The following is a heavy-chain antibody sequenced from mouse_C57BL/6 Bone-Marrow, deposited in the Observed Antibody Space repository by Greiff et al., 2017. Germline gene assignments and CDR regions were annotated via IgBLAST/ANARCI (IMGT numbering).Heavy chain of an antibody. CDR2: ISDGGSYT. J-gene: IGHJ1*03. CDR3: ARIRGWYFDV. Sequence: EVKLQESGGGLVKPGGSLKLSCAASGFTFSSYAMSWVRQTPEKRLEWVATISDGGSYTYYPDNVKGRFIISRDNAKNNLYLQMSHLKSEDTAMYYCARIRGWYFDVWGTGTTVTVSS. V-gene: IGHV5-4*03. CDR1: GFTFSSYA.